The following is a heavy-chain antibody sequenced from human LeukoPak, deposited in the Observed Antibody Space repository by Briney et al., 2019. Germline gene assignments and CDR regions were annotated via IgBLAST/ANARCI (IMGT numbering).Heavy chain of an antibody. CDR1: GFTFSSYG. D-gene: IGHD5-18*01. J-gene: IGHJ4*02. V-gene: IGHV3-33*08. CDR2: IWYDGSNK. Sequence: GGSLGLSCAASGFTFSSYGMHWVRQAPGKGLEWAAVIWYDGSNKYYADSVKGRFTISRDNSKNTLYLQMNSLRAEDTAVYYCARGYTAMFDYWGQGTLVTVSS. CDR3: ARGYTAMFDY.